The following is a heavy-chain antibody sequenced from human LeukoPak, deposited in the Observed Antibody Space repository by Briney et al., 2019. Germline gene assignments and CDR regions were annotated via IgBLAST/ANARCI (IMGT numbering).Heavy chain of an antibody. CDR3: ARLKKGFWSGFDY. V-gene: IGHV1-8*01. D-gene: IGHD3-3*01. J-gene: IGHJ4*02. CDR1: GYTFTSYD. Sequence: GASVKVSCKAYGYTFTSYDINWVRQATGQGLEWMGWMNPNRGNTGYAQKFQGRVTMTRNTSISTAYMELSSLRSEDTAVYYCARLKKGFWSGFDYWGQGTLVTVSS. CDR2: MNPNRGNT.